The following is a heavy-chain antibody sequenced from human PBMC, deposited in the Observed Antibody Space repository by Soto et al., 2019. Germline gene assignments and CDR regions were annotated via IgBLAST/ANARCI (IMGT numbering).Heavy chain of an antibody. CDR3: AKDLAHWYSSSFLKKRSYYGMDV. CDR1: GFTFSSYG. D-gene: IGHD6-6*01. CDR2: ISYDGSNK. Sequence: GGSLRLSCAASGFTFSSYGMHWVRQAPGKGLEWVAVISYDGSNKYYADSVKGRFTISRDNSKNTLYLQMNSLRAEDTAVYYCAKDLAHWYSSSFLKKRSYYGMDVWGQGTTVTVSS. J-gene: IGHJ6*02. V-gene: IGHV3-30*18.